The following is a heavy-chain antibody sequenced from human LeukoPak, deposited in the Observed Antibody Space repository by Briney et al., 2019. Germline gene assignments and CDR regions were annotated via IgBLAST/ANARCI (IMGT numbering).Heavy chain of an antibody. CDR1: GFTFSSYA. Sequence: QPGGSLRLSCAASGFTFSSYAMSWVRQAPGKGLEWVSGISGSGGSTYYADSVKGRFTISRDNSRNTLYLQMNSPRAEDTAVYYCAKVQQFLADIDYWGQGTLVTVSS. D-gene: IGHD2-21*01. CDR3: AKVQQFLADIDY. J-gene: IGHJ4*02. CDR2: ISGSGGST. V-gene: IGHV3-23*01.